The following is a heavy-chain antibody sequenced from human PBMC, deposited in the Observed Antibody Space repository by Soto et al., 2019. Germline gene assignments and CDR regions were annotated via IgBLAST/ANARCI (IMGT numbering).Heavy chain of an antibody. CDR1: GFTFSSYS. CDR3: ARASYQRYYHGMDV. J-gene: IGHJ6*02. CDR2: ISSSSSTI. V-gene: IGHV3-48*02. Sequence: GGSLRLSCAASGFTFSSYSVNWVRQAPGKGLEWVSYISSSSSTIYYADSVKGRFTISRDNAKNSLYLQMNSLRDEDTAVYYCARASYQRYYHGMDVWGQGTTVTVSS. D-gene: IGHD2-2*01.